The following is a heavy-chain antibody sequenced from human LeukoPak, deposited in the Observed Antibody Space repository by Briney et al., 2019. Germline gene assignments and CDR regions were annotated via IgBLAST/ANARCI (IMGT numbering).Heavy chain of an antibody. CDR2: IYYSGST. V-gene: IGHV4-59*12. CDR1: GGSISSYY. CDR3: ARSSGYYLGDAFDI. D-gene: IGHD3-22*01. Sequence: SETLSLTCTVSGGSISSYYWSWIRQPPGKGLEWIGYIYYSGSTNYNPSLKSRVTISVDTSKNPFSLKLSSVTAADTAVYYCARSSGYYLGDAFDIWGQGTMVTVSS. J-gene: IGHJ3*02.